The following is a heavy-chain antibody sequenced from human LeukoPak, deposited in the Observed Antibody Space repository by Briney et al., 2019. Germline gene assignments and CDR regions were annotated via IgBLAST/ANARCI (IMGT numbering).Heavy chain of an antibody. Sequence: GGSLRLSCAASGFSFKTYDMSWVRQAPGKGLEWVSTISGSGGSTRYADSVKGRFTISRDNAKNTLYLQMNSLRAEDTAVYYCGRELDWLPTLDYWGQGTLVTVSS. D-gene: IGHD3-9*01. CDR1: GFSFKTYD. V-gene: IGHV3-23*01. CDR3: GRELDWLPTLDY. CDR2: ISGSGGST. J-gene: IGHJ4*02.